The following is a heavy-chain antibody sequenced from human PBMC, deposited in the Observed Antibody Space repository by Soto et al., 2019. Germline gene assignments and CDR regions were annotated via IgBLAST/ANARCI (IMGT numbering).Heavy chain of an antibody. V-gene: IGHV1-18*04. CDR2: ISAYNGNT. D-gene: IGHD3-9*01. Sequence: ASVKVSCKASGYTFTSYGISWVRQAPGQGLEWMGWISAYNGNTNYAQKLQGRVTMTTDTSTSTAYMELRGLRSDDTAVYYCARDFSVVLRYFDWLSNGMDVWGQGTTVTVSS. CDR1: GYTFTSYG. CDR3: ARDFSVVLRYFDWLSNGMDV. J-gene: IGHJ6*02.